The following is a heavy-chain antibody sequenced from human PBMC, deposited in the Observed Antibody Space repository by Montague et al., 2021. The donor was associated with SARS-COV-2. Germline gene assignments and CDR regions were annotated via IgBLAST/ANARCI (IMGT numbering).Heavy chain of an antibody. V-gene: IGHV3-48*03. CDR3: ARGRGYDWN. Sequence: SLRLSCAASGFTFSSYKMNWVRQAPGKGLEWVSYISSSGSIIYYADSVKGRFTISRDNAKNSLYLQMNSLRAEDTAVYYCARGRGYDWNWGQGTLVTVSS. D-gene: IGHD5-12*01. CDR1: GFTFSSYK. CDR2: ISSSGSII. J-gene: IGHJ4*02.